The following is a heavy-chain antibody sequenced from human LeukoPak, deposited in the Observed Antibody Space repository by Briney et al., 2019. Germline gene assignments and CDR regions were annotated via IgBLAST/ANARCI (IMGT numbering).Heavy chain of an antibody. CDR1: GGTFSGYY. D-gene: IGHD1-26*01. CDR3: ARLSVIVGAALEYYYYYMDV. J-gene: IGHJ6*03. CDR2: SNDSGGT. Sequence: SETLSLTCAVYGGTFSGYYWSWIRQPPGKRLEWVGESNDSGGTNYNPSLKSRVTISADKSKNRVSLKLTSVTAADTAVYYCARLSVIVGAALEYYYYYMDVWGQGTTVTVSS. V-gene: IGHV4-34*01.